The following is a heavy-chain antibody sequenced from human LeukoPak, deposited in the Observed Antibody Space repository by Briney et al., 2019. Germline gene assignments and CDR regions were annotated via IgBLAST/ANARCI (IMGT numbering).Heavy chain of an antibody. CDR1: GYTFTSYG. V-gene: IGHV1-18*01. J-gene: IGHJ6*02. CDR3: ARDRGYSGGHCSGGSCYTSSYYYYYGMDV. D-gene: IGHD2-15*01. CDR2: ISAYNGNT. Sequence: ASVKVSCKASGYTFTSYGISWVRQAPGQGLEWMGWISAYNGNTNYAQKLQGRVTMTTDTSTSTAYMELRSLRSDDTAVYYCARDRGYSGGHCSGGSCYTSSYYYYYGMDVWGQGTTVTVSS.